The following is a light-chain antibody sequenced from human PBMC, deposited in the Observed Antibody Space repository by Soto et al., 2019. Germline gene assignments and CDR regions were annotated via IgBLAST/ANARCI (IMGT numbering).Light chain of an antibody. CDR1: RSVTSN. CDR2: GAS. Sequence: EIVLTQSPATLSVSPGERATLSCRASRSVTSNLAWYQQKPGQAPRLLIYGASTRATGIPARFSGSGSATEFTLTISSLQSEDFAVYYCQQYYSFPPAFGQGTKLEIK. J-gene: IGKJ2*01. V-gene: IGKV3-15*01. CDR3: QQYYSFPPA.